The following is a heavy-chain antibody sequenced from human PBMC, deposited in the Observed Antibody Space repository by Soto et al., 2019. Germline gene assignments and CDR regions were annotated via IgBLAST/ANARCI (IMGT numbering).Heavy chain of an antibody. CDR1: GYTFTRYT. Sequence: QVKLVQSGAEVKKPGASVKVSCKASGYTFTRYTMYWVRQAPGQRLECMGWINAGNDNIKYSQKFKGRVTITTDTSASTAYMDLTSLRSEDTAVYYCAIFGGSVSGWGQGTLVTVSS. CDR2: INAGNDNI. V-gene: IGHV1-3*01. CDR3: AIFGGSVSG. D-gene: IGHD3-10*01. J-gene: IGHJ4*02.